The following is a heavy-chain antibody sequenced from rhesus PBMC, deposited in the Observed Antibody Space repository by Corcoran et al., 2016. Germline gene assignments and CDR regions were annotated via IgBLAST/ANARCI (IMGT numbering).Heavy chain of an antibody. CDR1: GFSISTSGMG. Sequence: QVTLKESGPALVTPTQTLTLTCTFSGFSISTSGMGVGWIRPPPGKDLEWLALIYWDDDKYYSPSLKSRLTISKDTSRNQVVLTVTNMDPVDTATYYCARSFFYTGSYFDYWGQGVLVTVSS. J-gene: IGHJ4*01. D-gene: IGHD3-16*01. CDR2: IYWDDDK. CDR3: ARSFFYTGSYFDY. V-gene: IGHV2-174*01.